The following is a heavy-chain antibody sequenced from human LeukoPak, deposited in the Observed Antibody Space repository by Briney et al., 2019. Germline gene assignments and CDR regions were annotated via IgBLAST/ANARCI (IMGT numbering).Heavy chain of an antibody. CDR1: GGSISSYY. Sequence: PSETLSLTCTVSGGSISSYYWSWIRQPPGKGLEWIGYIYYSGSTNYNPSLKSRVTISVDTSKNQFSLKLSSVTAADTAVYYCARDNWGATDYWGQGTLVTVSP. V-gene: IGHV4-59*01. CDR3: ARDNWGATDY. CDR2: IYYSGST. D-gene: IGHD1-26*01. J-gene: IGHJ4*02.